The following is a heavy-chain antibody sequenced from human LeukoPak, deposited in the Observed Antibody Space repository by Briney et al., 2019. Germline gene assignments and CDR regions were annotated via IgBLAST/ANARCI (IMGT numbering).Heavy chain of an antibody. Sequence: TSETLSLTCTVSGGSISSHYWSWIRQPPGKGLEWIGYIYYSGSTNYNPSLKSRVTISVDTSKNQFSLKLSSVTAADTAVYYCAGGLGPVVVKRFDYWGQGTLVTVSS. CDR2: IYYSGST. CDR1: GGSISSHY. V-gene: IGHV4-59*11. J-gene: IGHJ4*02. CDR3: AGGLGPVVVKRFDY. D-gene: IGHD3-22*01.